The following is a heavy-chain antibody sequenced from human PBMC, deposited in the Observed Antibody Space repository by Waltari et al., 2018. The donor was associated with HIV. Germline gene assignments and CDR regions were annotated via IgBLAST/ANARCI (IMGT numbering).Heavy chain of an antibody. CDR2: IYYSGGT. CDR3: ASESISGSPLGY. V-gene: IGHV4-31*01. Sequence: VQLQESGAGLVKPSQTLSLTCTVSGGSISSGGYYWSRIRQQPGNGLELIGYIYYSGGTSYDPSLKCLVTISVDPSTNLFSLSFASVTAADTAAYYCASESISGSPLGYSGQVTLVPVSS. D-gene: IGHD1-20*01. J-gene: IGHJ4*02. CDR1: GGSISSGGYY.